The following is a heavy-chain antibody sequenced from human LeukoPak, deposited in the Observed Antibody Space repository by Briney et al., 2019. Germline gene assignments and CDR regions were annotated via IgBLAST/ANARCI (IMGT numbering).Heavy chain of an antibody. Sequence: GESLKISCKGSGYRFTTYWISWVRQMPGKGLEWMGRIDPSDSYTNYSPSFQGHVTISADKSIDTAFLHLNSLQASDTAMYYCARHLPTTLTLDYWGQGTLVTVSS. CDR3: ARHLPTTLTLDY. CDR2: IDPSDSYT. CDR1: GYRFTTYW. D-gene: IGHD4-17*01. J-gene: IGHJ4*02. V-gene: IGHV5-10-1*01.